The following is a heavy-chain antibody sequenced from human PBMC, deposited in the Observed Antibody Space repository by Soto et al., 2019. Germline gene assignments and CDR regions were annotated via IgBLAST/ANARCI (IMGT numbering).Heavy chain of an antibody. CDR2: IFYSGST. CDR1: GGSISSGGYY. Sequence: SETLSLTCTVSGGSISSGGYYWSWIRQHPGKGLEWIGYIFYSGSTYYNPSLKSRVTISVDASKNQFSLKLNSVTAADTALYYCARDEGGSYTHWGQGTLVTVSS. CDR3: ARDEGGSYTH. J-gene: IGHJ4*02. D-gene: IGHD1-26*01. V-gene: IGHV4-31*03.